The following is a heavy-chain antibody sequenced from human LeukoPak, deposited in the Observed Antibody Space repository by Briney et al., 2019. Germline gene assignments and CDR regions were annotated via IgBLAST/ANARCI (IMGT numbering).Heavy chain of an antibody. D-gene: IGHD6-19*01. CDR3: ARGHSSGLFDY. J-gene: IGHJ4*02. CDR2: INHSGST. V-gene: IGHV4-34*01. Sequence: SETLSLTCAVYGGSFSGYYWSWIRQPPGKGLEWIGEINHSGSTNYNPSLKSRVTISVDTSKNQCSLKLSSVTAADTAVYYCARGHSSGLFDYWGQGTLVTVSS. CDR1: GGSFSGYY.